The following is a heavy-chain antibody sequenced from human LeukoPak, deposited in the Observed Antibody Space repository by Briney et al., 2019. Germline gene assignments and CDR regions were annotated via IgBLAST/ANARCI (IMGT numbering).Heavy chain of an antibody. J-gene: IGHJ4*02. D-gene: IGHD3-16*01. CDR2: INPNSGGT. CDR3: AISPGVMITFGGAPATDYFDY. CDR1: GYTFTGYY. Sequence: GASVKVSCKASGYTFTGYYIHWVRQAPGQGLEWMGWINPNSGGTNYAQKFQGRVTMTRDTSTSTAYMEVSRLRSDDTAVYYCAISPGVMITFGGAPATDYFDYWGQGTLVTVSS. V-gene: IGHV1-2*02.